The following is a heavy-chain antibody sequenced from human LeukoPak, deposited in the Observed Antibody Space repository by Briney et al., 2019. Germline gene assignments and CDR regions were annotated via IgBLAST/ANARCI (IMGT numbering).Heavy chain of an antibody. J-gene: IGHJ5*02. Sequence: SETLSLTCTVSGGSISSYYWSWIRQPPGKGLEWIGYIYYGGSTNYNPSLKSRVTTSVDTSKNQFSPKLSSVTAADTAVYYCAREKYYYDSSGSPNWFDPWGQGTLVTVSS. CDR3: AREKYYYDSSGSPNWFDP. D-gene: IGHD3-22*01. V-gene: IGHV4-59*01. CDR2: IYYGGST. CDR1: GGSISSYY.